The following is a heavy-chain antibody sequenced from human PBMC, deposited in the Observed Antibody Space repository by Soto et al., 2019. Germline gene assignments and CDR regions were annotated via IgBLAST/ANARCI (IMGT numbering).Heavy chain of an antibody. D-gene: IGHD3-22*01. CDR1: GGSIGGSSYY. CDR3: ARSPDSSGYYPRWYYYGMDV. Sequence: SETLSLTCTVSGGSIGGSSYYWGWIRQPPGKGLEWIGSIYDRGSTYSNPSLKSRLTTSVDTSKNQFSLKLTSVTAADTAVYYCARSPDSSGYYPRWYYYGMDVWGQGTTVTVSS. J-gene: IGHJ6*02. V-gene: IGHV4-39*01. CDR2: IYDRGST.